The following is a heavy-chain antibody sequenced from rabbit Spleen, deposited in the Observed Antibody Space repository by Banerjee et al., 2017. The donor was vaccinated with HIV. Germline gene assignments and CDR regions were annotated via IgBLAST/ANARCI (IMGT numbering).Heavy chain of an antibody. J-gene: IGHJ6*01. V-gene: IGHV1S40*01. CDR3: ARDTGTSFSTYGMDL. Sequence: QSLEESGGDLVKPGASLTLTCTASEFSFSRSYWICWVRQAPGKGLEWIACIDVGSSGSTYYASWAKGRFTISKTSSTTVTLQMTSLTAADTATYFCARDTGTSFSTYGMDLWGPGTLVTVS. CDR2: IDVGSSGST. CDR1: EFSFSRSYW. D-gene: IGHD8-1*01.